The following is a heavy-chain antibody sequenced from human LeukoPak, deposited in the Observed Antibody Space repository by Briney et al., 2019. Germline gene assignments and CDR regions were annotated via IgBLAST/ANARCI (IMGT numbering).Heavy chain of an antibody. CDR3: AGNYGEHAEYFQH. CDR2: IFYSGTT. V-gene: IGHV4-59*01. Sequence: PSETLSLTCTVSGGSISSYYWNWIRQPPGRGLEWIGYIFYSGTTNFNPSLKSRVSMSVDTSKNQFSLKLSSVTAADTAVYYCAGNYGEHAEYFQHWGQGTLVTVSS. J-gene: IGHJ1*01. D-gene: IGHD4-17*01. CDR1: GGSISSYY.